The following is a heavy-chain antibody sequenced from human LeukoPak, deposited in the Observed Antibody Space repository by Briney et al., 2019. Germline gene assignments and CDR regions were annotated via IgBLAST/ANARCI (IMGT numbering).Heavy chain of an antibody. CDR1: GGSISSGDYY. D-gene: IGHD3-10*01. CDR3: ARDGIARNFYNGVTWGHSYHGTDV. CDR2: RYHSGHT. Sequence: RSSETLSLTCTVSGGSISSGDYYWTWIRQAPGKGLEWIGHRYHSGHTSYKSSLQSRVTISVDTSKNQFYLNLTSVTAADTAVYYCARDGIARNFYNGVTWGHSYHGTDVWGQGTTVTVSS. J-gene: IGHJ6*02. V-gene: IGHV4-30-4*01.